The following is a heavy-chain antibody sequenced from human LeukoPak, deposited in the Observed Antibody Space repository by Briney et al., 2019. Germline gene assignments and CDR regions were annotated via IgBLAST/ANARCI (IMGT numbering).Heavy chain of an antibody. CDR3: ARDQRNRLEYYFDY. D-gene: IGHD2/OR15-2a*01. CDR1: EYTFIGYY. Sequence: ASVKVSCKAFEYTFIGYYIHWVRQAPEQGLEWMGIINPSGGATSYAQKFQGRVTMTRDTSTSTVYMELSSLRSEDTAVYYCARDQRNRLEYYFDYWGQGTLVTVSS. CDR2: INPSGGAT. V-gene: IGHV1-46*01. J-gene: IGHJ4*02.